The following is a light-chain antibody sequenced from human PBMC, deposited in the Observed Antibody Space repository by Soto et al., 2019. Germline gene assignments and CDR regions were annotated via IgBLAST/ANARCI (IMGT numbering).Light chain of an antibody. CDR3: FSFKTTSTHV. J-gene: IGLJ1*01. CDR1: SSDIGAYDY. Sequence: QSALTQPASLSGSPGQSITISCTGTSSDIGAYDYVSGFQQHPGKAPKLMISEVNNRPSGVSNRFSGSKSGNTAYLTISGLQVQDEAEYFCFSFKTTSTHVFGTGTKVTVL. V-gene: IGLV2-14*01. CDR2: EVN.